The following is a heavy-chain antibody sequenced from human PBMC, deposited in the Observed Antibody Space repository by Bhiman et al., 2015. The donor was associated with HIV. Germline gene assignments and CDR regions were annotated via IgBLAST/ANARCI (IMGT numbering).Heavy chain of an antibody. CDR1: GFTFSSYE. V-gene: IGHV3-48*03. D-gene: IGHD6-13*01. Sequence: EVQLVVSGGGLVQPGGSLRLSCAASGFTFSSYEMNWVRQAPGKGLEWISYISSSGTIIYYADSVKGRFTISRDNAKNSLYLQVNSLRAEDTAVYYCAREARSIAAIDYMDVWGKGTTVTVSS. CDR2: ISSSGTII. CDR3: AREARSIAAIDYMDV. J-gene: IGHJ6*03.